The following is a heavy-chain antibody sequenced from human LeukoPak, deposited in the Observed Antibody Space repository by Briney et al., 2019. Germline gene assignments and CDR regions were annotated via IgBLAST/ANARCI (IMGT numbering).Heavy chain of an antibody. CDR1: GFTFSNFA. Sequence: GGSLRLSCAASGFTFSNFAMNWVRQAPGKGLEWVAVISSDGSDKYYTDSVKGRFTISRDNSKNTLHLEMNSLGAEDTGLFYCAKDPGSIRNYFDYWGRGTLVTVSS. V-gene: IGHV3-30*18. J-gene: IGHJ4*02. CDR2: ISSDGSDK. D-gene: IGHD3-16*01. CDR3: AKDPGSIRNYFDY.